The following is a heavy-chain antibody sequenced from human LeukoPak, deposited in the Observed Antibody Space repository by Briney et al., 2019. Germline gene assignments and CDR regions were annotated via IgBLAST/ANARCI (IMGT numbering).Heavy chain of an antibody. CDR3: AKDGCSSTSCYAGSADY. J-gene: IGHJ4*02. D-gene: IGHD2-2*01. Sequence: GGSLRLSCAASGFTFSSYAMSWVRQAPGKGLEWVSAISGSGGSTYYADSVKGRFTISRDNSKNTLYLQMNSLRAEDTAVYYWAKDGCSSTSCYAGSADYWGQGTLVTVSS. CDR1: GFTFSSYA. CDR2: ISGSGGST. V-gene: IGHV3-23*01.